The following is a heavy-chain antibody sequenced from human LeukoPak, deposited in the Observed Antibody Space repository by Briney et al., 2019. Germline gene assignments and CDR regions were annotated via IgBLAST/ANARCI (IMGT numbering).Heavy chain of an antibody. CDR1: GFTLSTYE. D-gene: IGHD3-10*01. V-gene: IGHV3-30*18. CDR2: ISHDGSSK. CDR3: AKEGYYGSGSFPDY. J-gene: IGHJ4*02. Sequence: GGSLRLSCAASGFTLSTYEMTWVRQGPGKGLEWVAVISHDGSSKYYADSVKGRFSISRDNSRNTLYLQMNSLRADDMGVFYCAKEGYYGSGSFPDYWGQGSLVTVSS.